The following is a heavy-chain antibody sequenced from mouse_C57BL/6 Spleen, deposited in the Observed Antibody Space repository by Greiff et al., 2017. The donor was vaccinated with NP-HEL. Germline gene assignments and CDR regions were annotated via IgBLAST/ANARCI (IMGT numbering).Heavy chain of an antibody. J-gene: IGHJ2*01. Sequence: EVKLMESGGDLVKPGGSLKLSCAASGFTFSSYGMSWVRQTPDKRLEWVATISSGGSYTYYPDSVKGRFTISRDNAKNTLYLQMSSLKSEDTAMYYCARNVTTVVATFDYWGQGTTLTVSS. V-gene: IGHV5-6*01. CDR1: GFTFSSYG. CDR3: ARNVTTVVATFDY. D-gene: IGHD1-1*01. CDR2: ISSGGSYT.